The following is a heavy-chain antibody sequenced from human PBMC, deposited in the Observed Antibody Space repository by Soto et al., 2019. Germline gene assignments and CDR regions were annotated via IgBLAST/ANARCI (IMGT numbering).Heavy chain of an antibody. Sequence: QVQLQESGPGLVKPSETLSLTCTVSGGSVSSGSYYWSWIRQPPGKGLEWIGYIYYSGSTNYNPSLKSRVTISVDMSKNQFSLNLSSVTAADTAVYYCARERQYSHGPRYYYYGMDVWGQGTTVTVSS. CDR3: ARERQYSHGPRYYYYGMDV. J-gene: IGHJ6*02. D-gene: IGHD5-18*01. CDR2: IYYSGST. V-gene: IGHV4-61*01. CDR1: GGSVSSGSYY.